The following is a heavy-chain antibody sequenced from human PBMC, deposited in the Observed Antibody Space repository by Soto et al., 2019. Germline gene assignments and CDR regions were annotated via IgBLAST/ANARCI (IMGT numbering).Heavy chain of an antibody. CDR3: AKELEGDSGYDGPARPGDTTAANGY. CDR1: GFTFSSYA. Sequence: PRGSLRLSCAAYGFTFSSYAMSWVRQAPGKGLEWVSAISGSGGSTYYADSVKGRFTISRDNSKNTLYLQMNSLRAEDTAVYYCAKELEGDSGYDGPARPGDTTAANGYWGQGTLVTVSS. D-gene: IGHD5-12*01. V-gene: IGHV3-23*01. CDR2: ISGSGGST. J-gene: IGHJ4*02.